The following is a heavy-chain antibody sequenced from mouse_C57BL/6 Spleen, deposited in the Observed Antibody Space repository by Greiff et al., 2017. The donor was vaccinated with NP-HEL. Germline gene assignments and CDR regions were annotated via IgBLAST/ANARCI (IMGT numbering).Heavy chain of an antibody. V-gene: IGHV1-80*01. Sequence: VQLQESGAELVKPGASVKISCKASGYAFSSYWMNWVKQRPGKGLEWIGQIYPGDGDTNYNGKFKGKATLTADKSSSTAYMQLSSLTSEDSAVYFCARSTAQATAWFAYWGQGTLVTVSA. CDR2: IYPGDGDT. CDR1: GYAFSSYW. CDR3: ARSTAQATAWFAY. D-gene: IGHD3-2*02. J-gene: IGHJ3*01.